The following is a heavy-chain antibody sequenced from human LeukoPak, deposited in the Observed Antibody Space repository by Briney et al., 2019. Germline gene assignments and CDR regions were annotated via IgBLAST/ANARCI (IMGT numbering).Heavy chain of an antibody. CDR3: TTVGIVVVPAAFHYYYYMDV. Sequence: GGSLRLSCAASGFTFSNAWMSWVRQAPGKVLEWVGRIKSKTDGGTTDYAAPVKGRFTISRDDSKNTLYLQMNSLKTEDTAVYYCTTVGIVVVPAAFHYYYYMDVWGKGTTVTVSS. J-gene: IGHJ6*03. CDR2: IKSKTDGGTT. D-gene: IGHD2-2*01. V-gene: IGHV3-15*01. CDR1: GFTFSNAW.